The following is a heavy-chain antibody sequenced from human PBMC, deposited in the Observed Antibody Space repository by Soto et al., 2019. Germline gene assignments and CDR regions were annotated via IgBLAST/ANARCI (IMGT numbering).Heavy chain of an antibody. CDR1: GGSFSGYY. Sequence: QVQLQQWGAGLLKPSETLSLTCAVYGGSFSGYYWSWIRQPPGKGLEWIGEINHSGSTNYNPSIKSRVTIAVDTSKNQFSLKLSSVTAADTAVYYWARPENSGSYHHFDYWGQGTLVTVSS. D-gene: IGHD3-10*01. CDR3: ARPENSGSYHHFDY. V-gene: IGHV4-34*01. CDR2: INHSGST. J-gene: IGHJ4*02.